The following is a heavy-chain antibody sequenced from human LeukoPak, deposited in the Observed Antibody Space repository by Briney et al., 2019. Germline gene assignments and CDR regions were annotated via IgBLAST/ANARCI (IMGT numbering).Heavy chain of an antibody. CDR3: ARDGSGSYYFPYYYYYGMDV. J-gene: IGHJ6*04. CDR1: GFTFSSYS. CDR2: ISSSSSYI. V-gene: IGHV3-21*01. Sequence: GGSLRLSCAASGFTFSSYSMNWVRQSPGKGLECVSSISSSSSYIYYTDSVKGRFTISRDNAKTSLYLQMTSLRAEDTAVYYCARDGSGSYYFPYYYYYGMDVWGKGTTVTVYS. D-gene: IGHD3-10*01.